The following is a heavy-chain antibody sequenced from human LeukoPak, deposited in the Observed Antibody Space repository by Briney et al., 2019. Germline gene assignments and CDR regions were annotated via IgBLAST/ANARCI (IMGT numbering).Heavy chain of an antibody. CDR2: IKQDGSEK. D-gene: IGHD6-13*01. V-gene: IGHV3-7*03. Sequence: GGSLRLSCAASGFAFSSYWMSWVRQAPGKGLEWVANIKQDGSEKDYVDSVKGRFTISRDTAKNSLYLQMNSLRAEDTAVYYCAKDSKAAAANLYDYWGQGTLVTVSS. J-gene: IGHJ4*02. CDR1: GFAFSSYW. CDR3: AKDSKAAAANLYDY.